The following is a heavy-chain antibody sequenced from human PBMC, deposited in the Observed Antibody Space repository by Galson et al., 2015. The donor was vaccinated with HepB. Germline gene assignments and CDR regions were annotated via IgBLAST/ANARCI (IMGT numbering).Heavy chain of an antibody. CDR1: GFAFSDSY. CDR2: SSRSSEYV. CDR3: ARSSGYGAGPFDS. J-gene: IGHJ5*01. Sequence: SLRLSCAASGFAFSDSYMTWTRQAPGEGLEWISYSSRSSEYVNYADSVKGRFTISRDNAKSSLYLQMTTLRADDTAVYYCARSSGYGAGPFDSWGQGTLVIVSS. D-gene: IGHD3-10*01. V-gene: IGHV3-11*03.